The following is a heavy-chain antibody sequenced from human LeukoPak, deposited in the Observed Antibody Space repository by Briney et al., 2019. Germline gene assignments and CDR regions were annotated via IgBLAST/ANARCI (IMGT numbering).Heavy chain of an antibody. D-gene: IGHD2-21*02. Sequence: SETLSLTCTVSGGSISSYYWSWIRQPPGEGLEWIGYIYYSGSTNYNPSLKSRVTISVDTSKNQFSLKLSSVTAADTAVYYCARHDFEYYFDYWGQGTLVTVSS. J-gene: IGHJ4*02. CDR3: ARHDFEYYFDY. CDR1: GGSISSYY. CDR2: IYYSGST. V-gene: IGHV4-59*08.